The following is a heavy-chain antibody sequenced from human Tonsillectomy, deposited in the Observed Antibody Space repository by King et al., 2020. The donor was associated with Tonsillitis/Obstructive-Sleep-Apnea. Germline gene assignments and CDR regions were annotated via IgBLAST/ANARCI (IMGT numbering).Heavy chain of an antibody. Sequence: VKLQQWGAGLLKPSETLSLTCTVFGGSFSGYYWSWIRQPPEKGLEWIGEINHSGSTNYNPSLKSRVTISVDTSKNQFSLKLSSVTAADTAVYYCARGVLRGYMDVWGKGTTVTASS. CDR2: INHSGST. CDR1: GGSFSGYY. V-gene: IGHV4-34*01. J-gene: IGHJ6*03. CDR3: ARGVLRGYMDV.